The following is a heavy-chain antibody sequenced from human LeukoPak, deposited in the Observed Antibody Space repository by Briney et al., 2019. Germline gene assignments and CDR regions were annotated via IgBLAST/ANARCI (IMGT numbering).Heavy chain of an antibody. D-gene: IGHD6-19*01. Sequence: ASVKVSCKASGYTFTSYDINWVRQATGQGLEWMGWMNPNSGNTGYVQKFQGRVTMTRNTSISTAYMELSSLRSEDTAVYYCARAYIAGSGWGWWFDPWGQGTLITVSS. CDR1: GYTFTSYD. J-gene: IGHJ5*02. CDR2: MNPNSGNT. V-gene: IGHV1-8*01. CDR3: ARAYIAGSGWGWWFDP.